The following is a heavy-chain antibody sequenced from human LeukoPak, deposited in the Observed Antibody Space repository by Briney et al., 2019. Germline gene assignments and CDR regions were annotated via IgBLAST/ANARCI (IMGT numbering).Heavy chain of an antibody. Sequence: GGSLRLSCAASGFTFSSYSMNWVRQAPGKGLEWVAVIPYDGSNKYYTDSVKGRFTISRDNSKNTLYLQMNSLRAEDTAVYYCARSRYYYDSSGYYYYYYYMDVWGKGTTVTVSS. CDR1: GFTFSSYS. D-gene: IGHD3-22*01. CDR3: ARSRYYYDSSGYYYYYYYMDV. V-gene: IGHV3-30*03. CDR2: IPYDGSNK. J-gene: IGHJ6*03.